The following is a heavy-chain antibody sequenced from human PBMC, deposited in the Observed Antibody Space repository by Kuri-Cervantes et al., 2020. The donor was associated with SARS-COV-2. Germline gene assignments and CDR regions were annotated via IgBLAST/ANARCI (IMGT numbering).Heavy chain of an antibody. V-gene: IGHV3-23*01. D-gene: IGHD2-2*01. CDR1: GFTFGSYA. CDR2: ISATSGGT. CDR3: ARGRDIYASSWFEY. J-gene: IGHJ5*01. Sequence: GESLKISCAASGFTFGSYAMTWVRQASGKGLEWVSGISATSGGTYYADSVKGRFTTFRDNSNNRLYLQMSSLRAEDTAVYYCARGRDIYASSWFEYWGQGVLVTVSS.